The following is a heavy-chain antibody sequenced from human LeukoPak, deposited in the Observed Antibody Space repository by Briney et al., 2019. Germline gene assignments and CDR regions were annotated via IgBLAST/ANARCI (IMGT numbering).Heavy chain of an antibody. CDR2: ISSSSSTI. CDR3: AREEVKSFDN. J-gene: IGHJ4*02. V-gene: IGHV3-48*04. Sequence: GSLRLSCAASGFTFSSYSMNWVRQAPGKGLEWVSYISSSSSTIYYADSVKGRFTISRDNAKNSLYLQMNNLRVEDTAVYYCAREEVKSFDNWGQGTLVTVSS. CDR1: GFTFSSYS.